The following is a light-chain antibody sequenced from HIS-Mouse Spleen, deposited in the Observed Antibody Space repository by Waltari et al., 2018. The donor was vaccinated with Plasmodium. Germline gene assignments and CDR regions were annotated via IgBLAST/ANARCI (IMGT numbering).Light chain of an antibody. CDR2: WAS. J-gene: IGKJ2*01. CDR3: QQYYSTPPDT. Sequence: DIVMTQSPDPLAVSLGERATINCKSSQSVLYSSNNKNYLAWYQQKPGQPPKLRMYWASTRGSGVPDRFSGGGSGTDFTLTSSSLQAEDVAVYYGQQYYSTPPDTFGQGTKLEIK. CDR1: QSVLYSSNNKNY. V-gene: IGKV4-1*01.